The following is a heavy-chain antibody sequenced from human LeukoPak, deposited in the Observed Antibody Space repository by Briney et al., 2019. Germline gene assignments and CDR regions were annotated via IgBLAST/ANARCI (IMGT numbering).Heavy chain of an antibody. J-gene: IGHJ4*02. CDR2: ISAYNGNT. D-gene: IGHD6-13*01. V-gene: IGHV1-18*01. CDR3: ARESAITAAGTLLFDY. CDR1: GYTFTSYG. Sequence: VASVKVSCKASGYTFTSYGISWVRQAPGQGLEWMGWISAYNGNTNYAQKLQGRVTMTTDTSTSTAYMELRGLRSDDTAVYYCARESAITAAGTLLFDYWGQGTLVTVSS.